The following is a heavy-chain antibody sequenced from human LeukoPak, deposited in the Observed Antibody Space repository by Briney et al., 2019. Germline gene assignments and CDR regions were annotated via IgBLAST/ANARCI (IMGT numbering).Heavy chain of an antibody. CDR1: GITFRSYG. V-gene: IGHV3-30*18. D-gene: IGHD4-17*01. Sequence: GRSLRLSCAASGITFRSYGMHWVRQAPGKGLEWVAVISYDGSHKYYADSVKGRFSISRDNSKNTLYLQMNSLRADDTAVYYYAKGARGDTVTSIVGLNWFDPWGQGTLVTVSS. J-gene: IGHJ5*02. CDR3: AKGARGDTVTSIVGLNWFDP. CDR2: ISYDGSHK.